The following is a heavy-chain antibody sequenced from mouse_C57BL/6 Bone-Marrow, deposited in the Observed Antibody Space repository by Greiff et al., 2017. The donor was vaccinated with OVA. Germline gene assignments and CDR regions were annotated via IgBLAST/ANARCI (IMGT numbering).Heavy chain of an antibody. J-gene: IGHJ4*01. V-gene: IGHV2-6*03. Sequence: VHLVESGPGLVAPSQSLSITCTVSGFSLTSYGVHWVRQPPGKGLEWLVVIWSDGSTTYNSALKSRLSISKDNSKSQVFLKMNSLQTDDTAMYYGARGGYYGSSPYAMDYWGQGTSVTVSS. CDR2: IWSDGST. CDR3: ARGGYYGSSPYAMDY. D-gene: IGHD1-1*01. CDR1: GFSLTSYG.